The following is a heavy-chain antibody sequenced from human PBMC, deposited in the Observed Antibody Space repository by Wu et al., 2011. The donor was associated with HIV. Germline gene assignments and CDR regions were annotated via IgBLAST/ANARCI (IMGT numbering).Heavy chain of an antibody. D-gene: IGHD1-1*01. J-gene: IGHJ6*03. CDR2: IIPIFGTA. CDR3: ARESEGQRMKGLYYYMAV. Sequence: QVQLVQSGAEVKKPGSSVKVSCKASGGTFSSYAISWVRQAPGQGLEWMGRIIPIFGTANYAQKFQGRVTITADESTSTAYMELSSLTSDDTAVYYCARESEGQRMKGLYYYMAVWGKGTTVTVSS. V-gene: IGHV1-69*18. CDR1: GGTFSSYA.